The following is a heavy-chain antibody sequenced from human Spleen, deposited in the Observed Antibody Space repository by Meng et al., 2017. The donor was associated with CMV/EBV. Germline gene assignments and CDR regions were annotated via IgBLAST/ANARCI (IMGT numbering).Heavy chain of an antibody. CDR1: GYTFTSYG. D-gene: IGHD5-24*01. V-gene: IGHV1-18*01. J-gene: IGHJ4*02. CDR2: ISGYNGKT. CDR3: AAGAGWLQGDY. Sequence: QVQLVQSGAEVKKPGASVKVSCKASGYTFTSYGVAWVRQAPGQGLEWVGWISGYNGKTAYAQRFQGRVTMTTDTSTSTAYMELRSLRSDDTAVYYCAAGAGWLQGDYWGQGTLVTVSS.